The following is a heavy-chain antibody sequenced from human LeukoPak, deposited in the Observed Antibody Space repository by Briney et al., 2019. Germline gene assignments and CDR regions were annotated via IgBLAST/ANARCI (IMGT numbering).Heavy chain of an antibody. CDR2: ISHDGSDK. V-gene: IGHV3-30-3*01. CDR1: GLTLSSHA. D-gene: IGHD1-14*01. Sequence: GGSLRLSCAASGLTLSSHAMHWVRQAPGKGLEWVAVISHDGSDKHYTDSVKGRFTISRDNSRNTLYLQMNSLRAEDTAVYYCAREPGPGYFDYWGQGTLVTVSS. CDR3: AREPGPGYFDY. J-gene: IGHJ4*02.